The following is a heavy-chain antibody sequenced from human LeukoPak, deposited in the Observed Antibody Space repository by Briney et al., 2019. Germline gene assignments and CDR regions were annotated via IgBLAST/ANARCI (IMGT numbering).Heavy chain of an antibody. Sequence: PSETLSLTCAVYGGSFSGYYWSWIRQPPGKGLEWIGEINHSGSTNYNPSLKSRVTISVDTSKNQFSLKLSSVTAADMAVYYCARLAPSGWYDYWGQGTLVTVSS. D-gene: IGHD6-19*01. J-gene: IGHJ4*02. V-gene: IGHV4-34*01. CDR2: INHSGST. CDR1: GGSFSGYY. CDR3: ARLAPSGWYDY.